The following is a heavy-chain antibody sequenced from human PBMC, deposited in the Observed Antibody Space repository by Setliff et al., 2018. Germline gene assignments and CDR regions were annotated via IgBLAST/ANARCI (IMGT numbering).Heavy chain of an antibody. Sequence: PSETLSLTCTVSGGSISTYYWSWIRQPPGKGLEFIGYGYYSGTTNYDPSLKSRVTMSVDTSKNQFSLKLSSVTAADTAVYYCAGGGTDRYFDYWGQGTLVTVSS. CDR1: GGSISTYY. V-gene: IGHV4-59*01. CDR3: AGGGTDRYFDY. J-gene: IGHJ4*02. CDR2: GYYSGTT.